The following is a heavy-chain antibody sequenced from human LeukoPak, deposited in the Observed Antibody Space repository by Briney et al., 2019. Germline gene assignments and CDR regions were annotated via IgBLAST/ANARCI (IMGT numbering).Heavy chain of an antibody. CDR3: ARAVPYGSGSPLDY. J-gene: IGHJ4*02. CDR1: GYTFTSYG. D-gene: IGHD3-10*01. Sequence: ASVKVSRKASGYTFTSYGISWVRQAPGQGLEWMGWISAYNGNTNYAQKLQGRVTMTTDTSTSTAYMELRSLRPDDTAVYYCARAVPYGSGSPLDYWGQGTLVTVSS. CDR2: ISAYNGNT. V-gene: IGHV1-18*01.